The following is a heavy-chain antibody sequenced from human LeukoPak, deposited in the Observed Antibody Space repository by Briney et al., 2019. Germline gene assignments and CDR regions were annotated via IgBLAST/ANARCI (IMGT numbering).Heavy chain of an antibody. CDR3: AKSQGGDYAYYFDY. J-gene: IGHJ4*02. V-gene: IGHV3-30*02. CDR2: IRYDGSNK. Sequence: GGTLRLSCAASRFTFSAYDMNWVRQAPGKGLEWVAFIRYDGSNKYYADSVKGRFTISRDNSKNTLYLQMNSLRAEDTAVYYCAKSQGGDYAYYFDYWGQGTLVTVSS. D-gene: IGHD4-17*01. CDR1: RFTFSAYD.